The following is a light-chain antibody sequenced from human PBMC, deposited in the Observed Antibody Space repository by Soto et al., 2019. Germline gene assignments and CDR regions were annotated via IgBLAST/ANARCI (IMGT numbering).Light chain of an antibody. CDR1: QGIRNF. J-gene: IGKJ3*01. CDR3: QNYSSVPV. CDR2: AAS. V-gene: IGKV1-27*01. Sequence: DIQMTQSPTSLSASVGDRVTITCRASQGIRNFVAWYQQKPGKAPKLLIYAASTLQSGVPSRFSGSGSGTDFTLTINSLQPEDVATYSCQNYSSVPVFGSGTKVEIK.